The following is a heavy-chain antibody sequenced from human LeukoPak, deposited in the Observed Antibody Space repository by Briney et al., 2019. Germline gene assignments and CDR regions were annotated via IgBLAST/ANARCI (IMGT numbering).Heavy chain of an antibody. CDR2: IYYSGST. D-gene: IGHD2-21*02. CDR3: ARHAYCGGDCYSRPRAFDI. J-gene: IGHJ3*02. CDR1: GGSISSYY. Sequence: SETLSLTCTVSGGSISSYYWSWIRQPPGKGLEWIGYIYYSGSTSYNPSLKSRVTISVDTSKNQFSLKLSSVTAADTAVYYCARHAYCGGDCYSRPRAFDIWGQGTMVTVSS. V-gene: IGHV4-59*01.